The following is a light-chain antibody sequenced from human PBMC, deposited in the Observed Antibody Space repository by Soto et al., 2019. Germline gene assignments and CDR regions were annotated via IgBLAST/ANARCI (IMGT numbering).Light chain of an antibody. CDR2: DAS. J-gene: IGKJ3*01. CDR1: QSVDTY. V-gene: IGKV3-11*01. Sequence: EVVLTQSPATLSLSPGERATLSCRASQSVDTYLAWYQQKPGQPPRLLIYDASNRATGIPARFSGSGSGTDFTLTITTLEPEYFAVYYCQQRSNWPPWTFGPGTKV. CDR3: QQRSNWPPWT.